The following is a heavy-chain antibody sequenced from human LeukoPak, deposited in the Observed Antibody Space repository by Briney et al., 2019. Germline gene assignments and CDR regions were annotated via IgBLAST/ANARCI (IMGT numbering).Heavy chain of an antibody. Sequence: SETLSLTCTVSGGSISSYYWSWIRQPPGKGLEWIGYIYYSGSTNYNPSLKSRVTISVDTSKNQFSLKLSSVTAADTAVYYCASHSSGYSSSWYAYWGQGTLVTVSS. CDR3: ASHSSGYSSSWYAY. V-gene: IGHV4-59*08. CDR1: GGSISSYY. D-gene: IGHD6-13*01. J-gene: IGHJ4*02. CDR2: IYYSGST.